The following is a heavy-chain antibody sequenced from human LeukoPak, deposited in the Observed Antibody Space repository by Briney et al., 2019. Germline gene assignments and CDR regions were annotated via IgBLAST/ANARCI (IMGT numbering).Heavy chain of an antibody. V-gene: IGHV4-59*08. J-gene: IGHJ4*02. CDR1: GGSISSYY. CDR2: VYYSGST. CDR3: ARAVDTAMDIDY. D-gene: IGHD5-18*01. Sequence: SETLSLTCTVSGGSISSYYWSWIRQPPGKGLECIGHVYYSGSTDYNPSLKSRLTISVDSSMNQFSLKLSSVTAADTAVYYCARAVDTAMDIDYWGQGTLVTVSS.